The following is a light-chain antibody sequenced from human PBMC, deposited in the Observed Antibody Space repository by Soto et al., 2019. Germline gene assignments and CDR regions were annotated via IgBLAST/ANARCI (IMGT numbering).Light chain of an antibody. J-gene: IGKJ2*01. CDR1: QSISRW. V-gene: IGKV1-5*01. CDR3: QQYDSYPYT. Sequence: DIQMTQSPSTLSASVGDRVTITCRASQSISRWSAWYHQKPGKAPKLLIYDASSLQSGVPSRFSGGGSGSEVTLTISSPQPDDFAPYYCQQYDSYPYTFGQGTKVDIK. CDR2: DAS.